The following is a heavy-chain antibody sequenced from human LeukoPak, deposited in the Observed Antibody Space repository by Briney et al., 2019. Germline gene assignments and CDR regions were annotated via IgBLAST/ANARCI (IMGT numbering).Heavy chain of an antibody. Sequence: PPGGSLRLSCAASGFTFSSYAMSWVRQAPGKGLEWVSAISGSGGSTYYAGSVKGRFIISRDNSKNTLSLQMNSLRLEDTAVYYCARGLPGGFVGFSSSYYPLDHWGQGALVTVSS. D-gene: IGHD6-13*01. V-gene: IGHV3-23*01. CDR1: GFTFSSYA. CDR2: ISGSGGST. CDR3: ARGLPGGFVGFSSSYYPLDH. J-gene: IGHJ4*02.